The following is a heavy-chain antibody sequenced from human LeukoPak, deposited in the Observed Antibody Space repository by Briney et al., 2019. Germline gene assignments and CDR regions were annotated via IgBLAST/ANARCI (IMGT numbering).Heavy chain of an antibody. CDR1: GGSISSGGYY. V-gene: IGHV4-31*03. D-gene: IGHD2-2*01. J-gene: IGHJ5*02. CDR3: ARTAKVVPAAIPRFDP. CDR2: IYYSGST. Sequence: PSETLSLTCTVSGGSISSGGYYWSWIRQHPGKGLEWIGYIYYSGSTYYNPSLKSRVTISVDTSKNQFSLKLSSVTAADTAVYYCARTAKVVPAAIPRFDPWGQGTLVTVSS.